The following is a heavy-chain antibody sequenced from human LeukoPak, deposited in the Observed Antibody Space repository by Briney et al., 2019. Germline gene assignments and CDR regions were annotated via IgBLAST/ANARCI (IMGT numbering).Heavy chain of an antibody. CDR1: GGSFSGYY. J-gene: IGHJ4*02. CDR3: ARVPLDIVVVPAAMAGDY. Sequence: SETLSLTCAVYGGSFSGYYWSWIRQPPGKGLEWIGEINHSGSTNYNPSLKGRVTISVDTSKNQFSLKLSSVTAADTAVYYCARVPLDIVVVPAAMAGDYWGQGTLVTVSS. CDR2: INHSGST. V-gene: IGHV4-34*01. D-gene: IGHD2-2*01.